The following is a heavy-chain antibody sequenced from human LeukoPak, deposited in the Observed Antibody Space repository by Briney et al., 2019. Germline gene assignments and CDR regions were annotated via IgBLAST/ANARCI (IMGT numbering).Heavy chain of an antibody. CDR3: AKGNLRSVWYGIYFDY. V-gene: IGHV3-23*01. CDR2: ITGANTP. D-gene: IGHD6-19*01. Sequence: PGGSLRLSCVTSGFAFNKFALSWVRQAPGKGLEWVSSITGANTPYYADSVKGRFTISRDYSRTTLYLQMNSLRVNDTAIYYCAKGNLRSVWYGIYFDYWGQGTLATVSS. J-gene: IGHJ4*02. CDR1: GFAFNKFA.